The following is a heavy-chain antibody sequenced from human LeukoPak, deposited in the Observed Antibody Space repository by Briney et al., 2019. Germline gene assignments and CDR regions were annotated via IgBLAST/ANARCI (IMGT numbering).Heavy chain of an antibody. V-gene: IGHV3-9*01. D-gene: IGHD2-8*01. Sequence: GRSLRLSCAASGFSFNDSVMHWVRHPPGKGLEWVSGISWNSDHIAYADSVKGRFTISRDNAKNSLYLQMNSLRAEDTAVYYCVKSTNEYFDYWGQGTLVTVSS. J-gene: IGHJ4*02. CDR2: ISWNSDHI. CDR3: VKSTNEYFDY. CDR1: GFSFNDSV.